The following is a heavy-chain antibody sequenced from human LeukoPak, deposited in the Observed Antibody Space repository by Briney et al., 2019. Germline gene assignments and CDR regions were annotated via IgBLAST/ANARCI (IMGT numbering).Heavy chain of an antibody. J-gene: IGHJ6*03. CDR3: ARGLYGSRNYYYYMDV. D-gene: IGHD2-8*01. CDR2: IYYSGST. CDR1: GGSIGTYY. Sequence: PETLSLTCTVSGGSIGTYYWSWIRQPPGKGLEWIGYIYYSGSTNYNPSLKSRVSISVDTSKNQFSLKLSSVTAADTAVYFCARGLYGSRNYYYYMDVWGKGTTVTVSS. V-gene: IGHV4-59*01.